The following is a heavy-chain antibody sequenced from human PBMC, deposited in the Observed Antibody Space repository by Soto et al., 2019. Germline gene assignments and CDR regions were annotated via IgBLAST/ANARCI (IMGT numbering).Heavy chain of an antibody. CDR1: GYTFTSYY. D-gene: IGHD1-7*01. V-gene: IGHV1-46*01. CDR2: INPSGGST. Sequence: GASVKVSCKASGYTFTSYYMHWVRQAPGQGLEWMGIINPSGGSTSYAQKFQGRVTMTRDTSTSTVYMELSSLRSEDTAVYYCARELELPIYYYGMDVWGQGTTVTVSS. J-gene: IGHJ6*02. CDR3: ARELELPIYYYGMDV.